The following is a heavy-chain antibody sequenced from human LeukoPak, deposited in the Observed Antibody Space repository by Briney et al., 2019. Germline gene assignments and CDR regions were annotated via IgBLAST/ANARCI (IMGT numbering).Heavy chain of an antibody. CDR1: GFTFSSYA. CDR3: ARETGFDY. Sequence: GGSLRLSCAASGFTFSSYAMHWVRQAPGKGLEWVAVISYDGSNKYYADSVKGRFTISRDNSKNTLYLQMNSPRAEGTAVYYCARETGFDYWGQGTLVTVSS. CDR2: ISYDGSNK. J-gene: IGHJ4*02. V-gene: IGHV3-30-3*01. D-gene: IGHD1-14*01.